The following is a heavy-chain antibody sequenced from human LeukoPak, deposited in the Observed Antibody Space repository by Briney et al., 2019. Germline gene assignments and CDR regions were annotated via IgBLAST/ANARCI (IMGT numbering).Heavy chain of an antibody. J-gene: IGHJ5*02. CDR2: IRHDGSNK. D-gene: IGHD3-22*01. CDR3: AKDLGAYYYDSSGPFDP. Sequence: GGSLRLSCAASGFTFSSYGMHWVRQAPGKGLEWVAFIRHDGSNKYYADSVKGRFTISRDNSKNTLYLQMNSLRAEDTAVYYCAKDLGAYYYDSSGPFDPWGQGTLVTASS. CDR1: GFTFSSYG. V-gene: IGHV3-30*02.